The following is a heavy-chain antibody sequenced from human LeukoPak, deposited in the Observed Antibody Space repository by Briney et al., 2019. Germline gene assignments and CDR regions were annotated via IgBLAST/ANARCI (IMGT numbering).Heavy chain of an antibody. D-gene: IGHD2-15*01. Sequence: PGGSLRLSCAASGFPFSGSAMHWVRQASGKGLEWLGRIRSRANSYVTAYAASVEGRSTISRDDSKNTAYLQTSNLKTEDTAVYYCCRHSDKYCSGAGCYVNNFYGLDVWGRGTTVTVSS. J-gene: IGHJ6*02. CDR3: CRHSDKYCSGAGCYVNNFYGLDV. CDR2: IRSRANSYVT. V-gene: IGHV3-73*01. CDR1: GFPFSGSA.